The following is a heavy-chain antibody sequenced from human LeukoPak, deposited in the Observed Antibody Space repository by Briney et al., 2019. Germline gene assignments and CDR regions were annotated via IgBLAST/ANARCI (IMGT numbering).Heavy chain of an antibody. CDR1: GYTLTELS. Sequence: ASVKVSCKVSGYTLTELSMHWVRQAPGKGLEWMGGFDPEDGETIYAQKFQGRVTMTEDTSTDTAYMELSSLRSEDTAVYYCARDFREYYDSSGYFARALDYWGQGTLVTVSS. J-gene: IGHJ4*02. D-gene: IGHD3-22*01. CDR3: ARDFREYYDSSGYFARALDY. V-gene: IGHV1-24*01. CDR2: FDPEDGET.